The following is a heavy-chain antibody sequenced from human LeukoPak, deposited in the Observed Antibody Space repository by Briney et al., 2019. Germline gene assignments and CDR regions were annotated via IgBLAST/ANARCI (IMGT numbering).Heavy chain of an antibody. CDR1: GYTFTSYG. V-gene: IGHV1-18*01. CDR3: ARAGLYYYDSSSYSGWFDP. J-gene: IGHJ5*02. D-gene: IGHD3-22*01. Sequence: ASVKVSCKASGYTFTSYGISWVRQAPGQGLEWMGWISAYNGNTNYAQNLHGRVTMTTETSTRTAYLELRSLRSEDTAVYYCARAGLYYYDSSSYSGWFDPWGQGTLVTVSS. CDR2: ISAYNGNT.